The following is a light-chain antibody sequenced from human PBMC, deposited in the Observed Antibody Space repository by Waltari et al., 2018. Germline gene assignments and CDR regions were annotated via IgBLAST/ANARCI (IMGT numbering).Light chain of an antibody. J-gene: IGLJ3*02. Sequence: SYVVTQPPSVSVAPGQTAKITCEGNTHGSKSAHWYQQKPGQAPVQVSYHDSDRPSGIPERFSGSNSRNTATLTITRVEAGDEADYYCQVVDSSSDHQVFGGGTKVTVL. CDR1: THGSKS. V-gene: IGLV3-21*02. CDR2: HDS. CDR3: QVVDSSSDHQV.